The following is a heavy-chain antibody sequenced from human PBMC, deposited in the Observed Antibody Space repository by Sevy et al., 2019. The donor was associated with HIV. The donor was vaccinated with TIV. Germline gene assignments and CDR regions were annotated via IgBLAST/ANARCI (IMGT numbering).Heavy chain of an antibody. Sequence: GGCLRLSCAASGFTFSSYSMNWVRQAPGKGLEWVSSISSSSSYIYYADSVKGRFTISRDNAKNSLYLQMNSLRAEDTAVYYCARCPYYYDSSGYTYYYGMDVWGQGTTVTVSS. CDR3: ARCPYYYDSSGYTYYYGMDV. V-gene: IGHV3-21*01. J-gene: IGHJ6*02. D-gene: IGHD3-22*01. CDR2: ISSSSSYI. CDR1: GFTFSSYS.